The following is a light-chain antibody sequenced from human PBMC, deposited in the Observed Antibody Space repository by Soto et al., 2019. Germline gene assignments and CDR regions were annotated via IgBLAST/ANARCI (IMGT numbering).Light chain of an antibody. CDR2: AAS. CDR3: QQYYSFPYT. CDR1: QNIIFY. Sequence: DIQMTQSPSSLSASVGDRVTITCRASQNIIFYLNWYQQRIGKSPKLLIYAASNLQSGVPSRFSGSGSGTDFTLTISCLQSEDFATYYCQQYYSFPYTFGQGTKVDIK. V-gene: IGKV1-39*01. J-gene: IGKJ2*01.